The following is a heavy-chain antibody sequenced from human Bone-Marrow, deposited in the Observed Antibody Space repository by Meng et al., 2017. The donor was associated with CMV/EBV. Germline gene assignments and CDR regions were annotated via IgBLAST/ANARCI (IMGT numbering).Heavy chain of an antibody. CDR2: IKQDGSEK. V-gene: IGHV3-7*01. CDR3: ARIDRDGDDYYFDY. J-gene: IGHJ4*02. D-gene: IGHD5-24*01. Sequence: GESLKISCAASGFTFSSYWMSWVRQAPGKGLEWVANIKQDGSEKYYVDSVKGRFTISRDNAKNSLYLQMNSLRAEGTAVYYCARIDRDGDDYYFDYWGQGTLVTVSS. CDR1: GFTFSSYW.